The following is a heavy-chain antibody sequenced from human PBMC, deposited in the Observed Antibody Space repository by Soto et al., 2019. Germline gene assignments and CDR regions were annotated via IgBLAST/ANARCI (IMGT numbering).Heavy chain of an antibody. Sequence: QVQLQESGPGLVKPSGTLSLTCAVSGGSISGRNWWSWVLQPPGKGLEWVGEIYHSGSTNYNPSRKSRVTISVDKSQNQFSLKLNSVTAADTAGYYCARNQGSSDFDYWGQGTLVTVSS. CDR2: IYHSGST. D-gene: IGHD6-13*01. CDR3: ARNQGSSDFDY. J-gene: IGHJ4*02. V-gene: IGHV4-4*02. CDR1: GGSISGRNW.